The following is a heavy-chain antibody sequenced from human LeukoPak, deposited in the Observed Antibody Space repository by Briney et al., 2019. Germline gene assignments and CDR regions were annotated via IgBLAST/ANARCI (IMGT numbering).Heavy chain of an antibody. Sequence: GESLRLSCVASGFSFNIHGMSWVRQAPGKGLEWVSSVGGGNDIHYADSVKGRFTGSRDDAKSTVYLRMNSLRAEDTAVYYCAKQQLVFGWFDPWGQGTLVTVSS. V-gene: IGHV3-23*01. CDR1: GFSFNIHG. J-gene: IGHJ5*02. D-gene: IGHD6-13*01. CDR3: AKQQLVFGWFDP. CDR2: VGGGNDI.